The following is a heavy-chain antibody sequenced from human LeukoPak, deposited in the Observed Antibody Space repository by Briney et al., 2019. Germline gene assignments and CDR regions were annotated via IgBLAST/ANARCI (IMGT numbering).Heavy chain of an antibody. CDR3: ARDEEGDCGGDCYNWFAP. CDR2: INPIFGTD. Sequence: GSSVKVSCKASGGTFGSHFISWVRQAPGQGLEWMGGINPIFGTDHYAQKFQDRVTITADISTNTVYMELSNLRSEDTAMYYCARDEEGDCGGDCYNWFAPWGQGTLVTVSS. V-gene: IGHV1-69*06. D-gene: IGHD2-21*02. J-gene: IGHJ5*02. CDR1: GGTFGSHF.